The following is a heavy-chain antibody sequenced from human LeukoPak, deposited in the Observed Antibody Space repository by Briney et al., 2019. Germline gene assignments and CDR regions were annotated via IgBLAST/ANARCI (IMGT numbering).Heavy chain of an antibody. CDR2: IYHSGST. CDR3: ARGIGMQSNAFDI. J-gene: IGHJ3*02. D-gene: IGHD1-1*01. Sequence: SQTLSLTCAVSGGSISSGGYSWRWIRQPPGKGLEWIGYIYHSGSTYYNPSLKSRVTISVDRSNNQFSLKLSSVTAADTAVYFCARGIGMQSNAFDIWGQGTMVTVSS. V-gene: IGHV4-30-2*01. CDR1: GGSISSGGYS.